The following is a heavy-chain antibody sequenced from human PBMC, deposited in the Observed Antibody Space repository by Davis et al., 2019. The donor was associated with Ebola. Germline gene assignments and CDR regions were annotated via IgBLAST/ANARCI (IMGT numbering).Heavy chain of an antibody. CDR3: AKDLVYYYDSSGSSADAFDI. J-gene: IGHJ3*02. V-gene: IGHV3-23*01. D-gene: IGHD3-22*01. Sequence: GGSLRLSCAASGFTFSSYAMSWVRQAPGKGLEWVSAISGSGGSTHYADSVKGRFTISRDNSKNTLYLQMNSLRAEDTAVYYCAKDLVYYYDSSGSSADAFDIWGQGTMVTVSS. CDR1: GFTFSSYA. CDR2: ISGSGGST.